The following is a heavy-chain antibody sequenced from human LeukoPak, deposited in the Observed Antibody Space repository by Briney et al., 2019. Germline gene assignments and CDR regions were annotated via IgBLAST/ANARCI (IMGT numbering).Heavy chain of an antibody. D-gene: IGHD3-9*01. CDR3: AKGNYDILTGPGGGVDY. J-gene: IGHJ4*02. V-gene: IGHV3-9*01. Sequence: PGGSLRLSCAASGFTFDDYAMHWVRQAPGKGLEWVSGISWNSGSIGYADSVKGRFTISRDNAKNSLYLQMNSLRAEDTALYYCAKGNYDILTGPGGGVDYWGQGTLVTVSS. CDR2: ISWNSGSI. CDR1: GFTFDDYA.